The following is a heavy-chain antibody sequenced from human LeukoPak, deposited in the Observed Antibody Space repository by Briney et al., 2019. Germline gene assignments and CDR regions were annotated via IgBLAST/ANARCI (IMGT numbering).Heavy chain of an antibody. CDR1: GGSISSYY. J-gene: IGHJ3*02. D-gene: IGHD3-22*01. V-gene: IGHV4-59*01. CDR2: IYYSGST. Sequence: SETLSLTCTVSGGSISSYYWSWSRQPPGKGLEWIGYIYYSGSTNYNPSLKSRVTISVDTSKNQFSLKLSSVTAADTAVYYCARAGYYYDSSGYNYDAFDIWGQGTMVTVSS. CDR3: ARAGYYYDSSGYNYDAFDI.